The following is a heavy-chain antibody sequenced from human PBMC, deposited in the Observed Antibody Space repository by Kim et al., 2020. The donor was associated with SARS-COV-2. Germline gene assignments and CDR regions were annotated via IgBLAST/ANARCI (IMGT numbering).Heavy chain of an antibody. J-gene: IGHJ3*02. Sequence: NYNPSLKSRVTISVDTSKNQFSLKLSSVTAADTAVYYCARDPPPNDAFDIWGQGTMVTVPS. CDR3: ARDPPPNDAFDI. V-gene: IGHV4-59*01.